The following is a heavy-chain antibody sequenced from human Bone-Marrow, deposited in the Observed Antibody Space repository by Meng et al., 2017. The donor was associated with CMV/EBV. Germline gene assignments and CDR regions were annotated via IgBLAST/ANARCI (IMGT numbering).Heavy chain of an antibody. CDR1: GYTITDYY. Sequence: QVELVQSGAEVKKPCASVNVPCKASGYTITDYYRHWVRQAPGQYLEWMGWINPNDDTNYAQNFQGRVTMTRDMAINTVYMELSRLTSDDTAVYYCARSSGWSRFDYWGLETLVTVSS. V-gene: IGHV1-2*02. CDR2: INPNDDT. D-gene: IGHD6-19*01. CDR3: ARSSGWSRFDY. J-gene: IGHJ4*02.